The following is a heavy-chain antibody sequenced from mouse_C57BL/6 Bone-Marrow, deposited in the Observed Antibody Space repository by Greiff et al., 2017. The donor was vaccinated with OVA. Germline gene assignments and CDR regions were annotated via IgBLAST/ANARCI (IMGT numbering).Heavy chain of an antibody. V-gene: IGHV3-6*01. J-gene: IGHJ4*01. CDR2: LSYDGSN. CDR1: GYSITSGYY. Sequence: ESGPGLVKPSQSLSLTCSVTGYSITSGYYWNWIRQFPGNKLEWMGYLSYDGSNNYNPSLKNRIPITRDTTTDQLFLRMKSVTTEDTASYDSERDDDYFFYAMDYWGQGTTVTVSS. D-gene: IGHD2-13*01. CDR3: ERDDDYFFYAMDY.